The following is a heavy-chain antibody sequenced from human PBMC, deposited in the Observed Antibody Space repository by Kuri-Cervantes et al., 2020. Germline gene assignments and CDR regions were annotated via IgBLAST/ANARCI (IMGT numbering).Heavy chain of an antibody. Sequence: SCTVSGGSISSGDYYWSWIRQPPGKGLEWIGYIYYSGSTYYNPSLKSRVTISVDTSKNQFSLKLSSVTAADTAVYYCARGEMKGIAKTFDYWGQGTLVTVSS. J-gene: IGHJ4*02. CDR2: IYYSGST. D-gene: IGHD6-13*01. V-gene: IGHV4-30-4*08. CDR1: GGSISSGDYY. CDR3: ARGEMKGIAKTFDY.